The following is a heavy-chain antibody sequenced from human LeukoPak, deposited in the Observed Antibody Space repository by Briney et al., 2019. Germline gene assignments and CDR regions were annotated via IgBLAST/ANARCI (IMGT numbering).Heavy chain of an antibody. CDR2: ISYDGSNK. J-gene: IGHJ4*02. D-gene: IGHD3-3*01. Sequence: PGRSLRLSCAASGFTFSSYAMHWVRQAPGKGLEWVAVISYDGSNKYYADSVKGRFTISRDNSKNTPYLQMNSLRAEDTAVYYCATETFGVVIKYYFDYWGQGTLVTVSS. CDR1: GFTFSSYA. CDR3: ATETFGVVIKYYFDY. V-gene: IGHV3-30-3*01.